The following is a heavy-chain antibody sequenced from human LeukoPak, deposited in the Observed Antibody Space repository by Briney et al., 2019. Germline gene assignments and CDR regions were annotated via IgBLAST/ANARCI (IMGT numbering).Heavy chain of an antibody. CDR3: ARVHCSSTSCLHYCYYYGMDV. D-gene: IGHD2-2*01. J-gene: IGHJ6*04. Sequence: SETLSLTCAVSGYSISSGYYWGWIRQPPGKGLEWIGSIYHSGSTYYNPPLKSRVTISVDTSKNQFSLKLSSVTAADTAVYYCARVHCSSTSCLHYCYYYGMDVWGKGTTVTVSS. CDR1: GYSISSGYY. V-gene: IGHV4-38-2*01. CDR2: IYHSGST.